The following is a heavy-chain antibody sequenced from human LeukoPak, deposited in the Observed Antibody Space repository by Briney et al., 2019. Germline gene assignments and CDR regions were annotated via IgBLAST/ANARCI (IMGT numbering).Heavy chain of an antibody. CDR3: TRTYSETSIDN. J-gene: IGHJ4*02. CDR1: GGSVSSYF. V-gene: IGHV4-59*02. D-gene: IGHD1-26*01. Sequence: SETLSLTCTVAGGSVSSYFWSWIRQTPEKGLEWIAYIHDSGSTNFNPSLKSRVTISLETSKNQFSLKLSTVTAADTAVYYCTRTYSETSIDNWGPGTLVTVSS. CDR2: IHDSGST.